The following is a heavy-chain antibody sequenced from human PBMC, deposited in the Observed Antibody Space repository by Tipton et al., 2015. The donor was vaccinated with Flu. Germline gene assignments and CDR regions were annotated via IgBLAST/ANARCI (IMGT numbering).Heavy chain of an antibody. V-gene: IGHV3-23*01. Sequence: SLRLSCVASGFTFRNYAMTWVRQAPGKGLEWVSGISGSGMITDYADFVKGRCTISRDNSKNTLYLQWSSLTTEDTAVYYCATLGNSGTDGFDIWGQGTMVTISS. CDR1: GFTFRNYA. CDR3: ATLGNSGTDGFDI. D-gene: IGHD5-12*01. J-gene: IGHJ3*02. CDR2: ISGSGMIT.